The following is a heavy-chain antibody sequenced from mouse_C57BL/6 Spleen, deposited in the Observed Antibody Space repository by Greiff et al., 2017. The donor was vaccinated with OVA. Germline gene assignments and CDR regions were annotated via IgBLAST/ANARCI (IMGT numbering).Heavy chain of an antibody. Sequence: QVQLKESGAELMKPGASVKLSCKATGYTFTGYWIEWVKQRPGHGLEWIGEILPGSGSTNYNEKFKGKATFTADTSSNTAYMQLSSLTTEDSAIYYCARGDPATIVTTMDFDYWGQGTTLTVSS. J-gene: IGHJ2*01. CDR1: GYTFTGYW. CDR3: ARGDPATIVTTMDFDY. CDR2: ILPGSGST. D-gene: IGHD2-5*01. V-gene: IGHV1-9*01.